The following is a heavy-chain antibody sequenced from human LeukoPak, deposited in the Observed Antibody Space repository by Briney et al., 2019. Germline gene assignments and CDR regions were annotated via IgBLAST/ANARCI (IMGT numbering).Heavy chain of an antibody. CDR2: IYYGGST. J-gene: IGHJ3*02. D-gene: IGHD6-19*01. V-gene: IGHV4-61*08. Sequence: PSETLSLTCTVSGGSISSSGHYWSWIRQVPGKGLECVGYIYYGGSTDYNPSLMGRVAISLDTSMNQFSLKLSSVTAADTAIYYCASRRISGLYGFDIWGQGTMVTVSS. CDR1: GGSISSSGHY. CDR3: ASRRISGLYGFDI.